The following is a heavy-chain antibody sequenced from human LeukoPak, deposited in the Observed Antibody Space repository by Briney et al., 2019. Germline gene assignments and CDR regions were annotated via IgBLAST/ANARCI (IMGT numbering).Heavy chain of an antibody. CDR2: IYYSGST. Sequence: PSETLSLTCTVSGGSISRYYWSWIRQPPGKGLEWIGYIYYSGSTNYNPSLKSRVTISVDTSKNQFSLKLSSVTAADTAIYYCARGDSWLLYWGQGTLVTVSS. J-gene: IGHJ4*02. CDR1: GGSISRYY. CDR3: ARGDSWLLY. D-gene: IGHD5-18*01. V-gene: IGHV4-59*01.